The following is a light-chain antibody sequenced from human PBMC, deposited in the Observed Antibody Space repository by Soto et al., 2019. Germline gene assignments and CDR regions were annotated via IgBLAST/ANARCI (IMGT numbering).Light chain of an antibody. J-gene: IGLJ3*02. CDR3: ATWDDSLNGWV. CDR1: SNIGSRS. V-gene: IGLV1-44*01. Sequence: QSVLTQPPSASATPGQRVTMSCSGSNIGSRSVYWYQHLPGTAPQLLIYSTDLRPSGVPDRFSGSKSGTSDSLAISGLQSEDEANYYWATWDDSLNGWVFGGGTMLTVL. CDR2: STD.